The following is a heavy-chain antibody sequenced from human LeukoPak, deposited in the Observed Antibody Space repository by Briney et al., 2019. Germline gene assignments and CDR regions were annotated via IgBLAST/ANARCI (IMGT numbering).Heavy chain of an antibody. V-gene: IGHV3-7*01. CDR2: IKQDGSEK. J-gene: IGHJ4*02. CDR3: ARSASSLTIFGVVIIPVES. CDR1: GFTFSSYW. Sequence: PGGSLRLSCAASGFTFSSYWMSWVRQAPGKGLEWVANIKQDGSEKYYVDSVKGRFTISRDNAKNSLYLQMNSLRAEDTAVYYCARSASSLTIFGVVIIPVESWGQGTLVTVSS. D-gene: IGHD3-3*01.